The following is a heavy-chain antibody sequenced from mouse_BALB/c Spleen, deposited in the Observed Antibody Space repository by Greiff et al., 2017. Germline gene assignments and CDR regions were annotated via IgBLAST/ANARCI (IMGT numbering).Heavy chain of an antibody. CDR3: ARWEGYFDY. V-gene: IGHV3-2*02. Sequence: EVHLVESGPGLVKPSQSLSLTCTVTGYSITSDYAWNWIRQFPGNKLEWMGYISYSGSTSYNHSLKSRISITRNTSKIQFFMLLNSVTTEDTATYYCARWEGYFDYWGQGTTLTVSS. CDR1: GYSITSDYA. D-gene: IGHD4-1*01. CDR2: ISYSGST. J-gene: IGHJ2*01.